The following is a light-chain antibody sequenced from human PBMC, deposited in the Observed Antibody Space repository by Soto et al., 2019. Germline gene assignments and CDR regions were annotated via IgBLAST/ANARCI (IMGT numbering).Light chain of an antibody. CDR2: GAS. Sequence: IQMTQSPSSLSASLGDRVTITCRASESISTWFAWYQQKPGKAPKILIYGASSLESGVPSRLSGSGSGAEFTLTISSLQPDDFATYYCQQYNSYSLFGQGTKVDIK. V-gene: IGKV1-5*01. CDR1: ESISTW. CDR3: QQYNSYSL. J-gene: IGKJ1*01.